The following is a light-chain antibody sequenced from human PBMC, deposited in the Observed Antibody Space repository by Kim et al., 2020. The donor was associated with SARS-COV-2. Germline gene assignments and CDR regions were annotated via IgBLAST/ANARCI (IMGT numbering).Light chain of an antibody. Sequence: QAASVSGSPGQSITISCTGTSSDVGSYNLVSWYQQHPGKAPKLMIYEVTKRPSGVSNRFSASKSGNTASLTISGLQAEDEADYYCCSYAGSSTLVFGGGTQLTVL. J-gene: IGLJ3*02. V-gene: IGLV2-23*02. CDR3: CSYAGSSTLV. CDR1: SSDVGSYNL. CDR2: EVT.